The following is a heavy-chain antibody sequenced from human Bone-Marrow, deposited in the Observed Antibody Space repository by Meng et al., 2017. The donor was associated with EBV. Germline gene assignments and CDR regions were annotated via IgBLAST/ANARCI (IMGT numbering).Heavy chain of an antibody. Sequence: TLMGLGPSLGKPTPTRTLTCNFSGFSLSASGVCVGWIRQSPGKALEWLANIYWDDDTRYSPSLKSRLSITKDTSKNQVVLTMTNMDPVDTATYFCVHKKESTSFYFDYWGHGTLVTVSS. V-gene: IGHV2-5*02. CDR2: IYWDDDT. D-gene: IGHD3-16*02. CDR1: GFSLSASGVC. J-gene: IGHJ4*01. CDR3: VHKKESTSFYFDY.